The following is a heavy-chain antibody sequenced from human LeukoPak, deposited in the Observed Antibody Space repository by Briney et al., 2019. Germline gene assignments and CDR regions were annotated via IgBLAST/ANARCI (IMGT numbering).Heavy chain of an antibody. J-gene: IGHJ4*02. CDR2: IYHSGST. D-gene: IGHD4-17*01. V-gene: IGHV4-30-2*01. CDR3: ARFYGDRDYFDY. CDR1: GGSISSGGYS. Sequence: SETLSLTCAVSGGSISSGGYSWSWIRQPPGKGLEWIGYIYHSGSTYYNPSLKSRVTISVDRSKNQFSLKLSSVTAADTAVYYCARFYGDRDYFDYWGQGTLVTVSS.